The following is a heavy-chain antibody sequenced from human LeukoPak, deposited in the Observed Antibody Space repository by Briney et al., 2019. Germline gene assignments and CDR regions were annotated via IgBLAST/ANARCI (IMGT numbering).Heavy chain of an antibody. D-gene: IGHD4-17*01. V-gene: IGHV3-21*01. CDR1: GFTVSSNY. Sequence: PGGSLRLSCAASGFTVSSNYMSWVRQAPGKGLEWVSSISGTSSYIYYADSVKGRFTISRDNAKNSLFLQMDSLRAEDTAMYYCAREYGSLNDYWGQGTLVTVSS. J-gene: IGHJ4*02. CDR3: AREYGSLNDY. CDR2: ISGTSSYI.